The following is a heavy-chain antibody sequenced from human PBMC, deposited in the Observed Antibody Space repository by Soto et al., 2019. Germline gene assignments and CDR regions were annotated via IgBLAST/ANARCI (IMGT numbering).Heavy chain of an antibody. CDR2: IYSSGST. CDR1: GGSISNYY. V-gene: IGHV4-59*01. CDR3: ARDHPHSAPDY. D-gene: IGHD4-4*01. J-gene: IGHJ4*02. Sequence: SETLSLTCTVSGGSISNYYWNWIRQSPGKGLEWIGYIYSSGSTHYNPSLQNRVTISIDTSKNQVSLKVNSVTAADTAVYYCARDHPHSAPDYWGQGTLVTVSS.